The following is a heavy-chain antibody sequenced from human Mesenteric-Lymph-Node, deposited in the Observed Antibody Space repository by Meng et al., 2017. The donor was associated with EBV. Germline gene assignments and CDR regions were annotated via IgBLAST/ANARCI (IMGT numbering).Heavy chain of an antibody. CDR2: IYHSGST. V-gene: IGHV4-4*02. CDR1: GGSISSYNW. CDR3: AKVESSGRFSWFDP. Sequence: QLQESGPGLVKPSGPLSLTCAVSGGSISSYNWWSWVRQPPGKGLEWIGEIYHSGSTNSNPSLRSQVTISVDKSKNQFSLKLTSVTAADTALYYCAKVESSGRFSWFDPWGQGTLVTVSS. J-gene: IGHJ5*02. D-gene: IGHD3-10*01.